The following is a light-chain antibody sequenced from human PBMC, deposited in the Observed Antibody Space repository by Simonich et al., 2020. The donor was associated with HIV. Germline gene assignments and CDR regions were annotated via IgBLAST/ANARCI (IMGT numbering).Light chain of an antibody. CDR2: DGS. V-gene: IGLV2-14*01. CDR3: NSFTSTITFMV. J-gene: IGLJ2*01. Sequence: QSALTQPASVSGSPGQSITISCTGTSSDVGGYNYVSWYQQHPGKAPKLMIYDGSKRPSGGSNRFSGSKSGNTASLTISGLQAEDEADYYCNSFTSTITFMVFGGGTKLTVL. CDR1: SSDVGGYNY.